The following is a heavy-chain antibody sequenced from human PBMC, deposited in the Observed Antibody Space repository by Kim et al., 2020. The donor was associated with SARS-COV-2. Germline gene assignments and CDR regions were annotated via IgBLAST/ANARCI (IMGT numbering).Heavy chain of an antibody. CDR2: ISGSGGST. V-gene: IGHV3-23*01. Sequence: GGSLRLSCAASGFTFSSYAMSWVRQAPGKGLEWVSAISGSGGSTYYADSVKGRFTISRDNSKNTLYLQMNSLRAEDTAVYYCVKEVQSHSSPEGLYYYYGMDVWGQGTTVTVSS. J-gene: IGHJ6*02. CDR1: GFTFSSYA. CDR3: VKEVQSHSSPEGLYYYYGMDV. D-gene: IGHD6-13*01.